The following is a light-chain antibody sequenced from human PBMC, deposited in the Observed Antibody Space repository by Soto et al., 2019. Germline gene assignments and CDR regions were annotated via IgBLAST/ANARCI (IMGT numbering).Light chain of an antibody. Sequence: EIVMTQSPATLSVSPGERATLSCRASQSVSSNLAWYQQKPGQAPRILIYGASTRATGIPARFSGSGSGTEFTLTISSLQSEDFAVYYCQQYNNGPLTFGGGTKVEIK. J-gene: IGKJ4*01. V-gene: IGKV3-15*01. CDR2: GAS. CDR1: QSVSSN. CDR3: QQYNNGPLT.